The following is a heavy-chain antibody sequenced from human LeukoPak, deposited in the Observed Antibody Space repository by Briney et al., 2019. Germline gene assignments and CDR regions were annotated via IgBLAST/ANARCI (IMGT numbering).Heavy chain of an antibody. Sequence: SETLSLTCTVSGGSISSGGYYWSWIRQHPGKGLEWIGYIYYSGSTYYNPSLKSRVTISVDTSKNQFSLKLSSVTAADTAVYYCAREGYYGSGRGLRGLFDYWGQGTLVTVSS. CDR3: AREGYYGSGRGLRGLFDY. V-gene: IGHV4-31*03. D-gene: IGHD3-10*01. CDR1: GGSISSGGYY. CDR2: IYYSGST. J-gene: IGHJ4*02.